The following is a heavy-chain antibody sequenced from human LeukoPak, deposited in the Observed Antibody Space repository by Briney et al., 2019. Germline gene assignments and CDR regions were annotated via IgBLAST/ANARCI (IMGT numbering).Heavy chain of an antibody. Sequence: GGSLRLSCAASGFTFGRYWMHWVRQASGKGLEWVSRMNSDGSSISYADSVEGRFTISRDNAKNTLYLQMNSLRVEDTAVYYCARVAGGCSTTNCLFDYWGQGTLVTVSS. V-gene: IGHV3-74*01. CDR3: ARVAGGCSTTNCLFDY. CDR1: GFTFGRYW. D-gene: IGHD2-2*01. CDR2: MNSDGSSI. J-gene: IGHJ4*02.